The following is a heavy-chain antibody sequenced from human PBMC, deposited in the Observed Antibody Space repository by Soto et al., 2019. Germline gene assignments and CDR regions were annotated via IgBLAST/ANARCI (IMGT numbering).Heavy chain of an antibody. CDR3: ARYNSYAIDY. J-gene: IGHJ4*02. V-gene: IGHV4-59*01. D-gene: IGHD2-8*01. Sequence: SETLSRTCTVSGTSISSYCWSWIRQPPGKGLEWFANIHYSGTTNYNPSLASRVTLSVDTSKNQFSLKMTSVTAADRAMYFCARYNSYAIDYWGRGTLVTVSS. CDR1: GTSISSYC. CDR2: IHYSGTT.